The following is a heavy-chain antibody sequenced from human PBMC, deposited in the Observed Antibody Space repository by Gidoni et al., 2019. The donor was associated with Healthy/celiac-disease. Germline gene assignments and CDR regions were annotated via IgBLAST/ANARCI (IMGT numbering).Heavy chain of an antibody. CDR2: IKSKTDGGTT. V-gene: IGHV3-15*07. CDR1: GFTFSNAW. CDR3: WVDDSSGYNPSYGMDV. Sequence: EVQLVESGGGLVKPGGSLRLSCAASGFTFSNAWMNWVRQAPGKGLEWVGRIKSKTDGGTTDYAAPVKGRFTISRDDSKNTLYLQMNSLKTEDTAVYYCWVDDSSGYNPSYGMDVWGQGTTVTVSS. J-gene: IGHJ6*02. D-gene: IGHD3-22*01.